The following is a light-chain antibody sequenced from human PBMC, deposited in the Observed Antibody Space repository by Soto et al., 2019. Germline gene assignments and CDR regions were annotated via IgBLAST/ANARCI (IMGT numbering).Light chain of an antibody. CDR2: GVS. CDR1: QSLRSRY. V-gene: IGKV3-20*01. Sequence: DTVLTQSPDTLFLSPGEGATLSCRASQSLRSRYLAWYQQKAGQAPRLLIYGVSTRATGIPDRFSGSGSGTDFTLTISRLEPEDFAVYYCQQYDTSPRTFGQGTKVEI. CDR3: QQYDTSPRT. J-gene: IGKJ1*01.